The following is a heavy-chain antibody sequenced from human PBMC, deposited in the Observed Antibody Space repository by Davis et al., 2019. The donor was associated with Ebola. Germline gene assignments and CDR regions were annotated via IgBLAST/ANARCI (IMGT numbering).Heavy chain of an antibody. CDR2: ISSRSTTI. CDR1: GFTFSNAW. V-gene: IGHV3-48*01. Sequence: GESLKISCAASGFTFSNAWMSWVRQAPGKGLEWISYISSRSTTIYYADSVKGRFTISRDNSKKTLYLQMNSLRAEDTAVYYCAKSGLSFGVVKYHYGMDVWGKGTTVTVSS. D-gene: IGHD3-3*01. CDR3: AKSGLSFGVVKYHYGMDV. J-gene: IGHJ6*04.